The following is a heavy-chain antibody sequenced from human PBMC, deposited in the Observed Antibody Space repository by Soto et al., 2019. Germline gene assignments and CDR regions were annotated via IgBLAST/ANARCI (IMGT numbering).Heavy chain of an antibody. CDR1: GGSISSSHG. CDR3: SSSGGREDY. V-gene: IGHV4-4*02. D-gene: IGHD3-16*01. J-gene: IGHJ4*02. CDR2: IYHSGST. Sequence: QVQLQESGPGLVKPSGTLSLSCAVSGGSISSSHGWTWVRQPPGKGLECTGEIYHSGSTNYNPTPKSRDTLTVETCGHQISPNLSSLTVDETPVYYSSSSGGREDYWGQGIRVTASS.